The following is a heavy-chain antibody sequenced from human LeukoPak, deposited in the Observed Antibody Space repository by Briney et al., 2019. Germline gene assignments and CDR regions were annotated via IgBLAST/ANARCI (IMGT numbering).Heavy chain of an antibody. CDR2: IYYSGTT. D-gene: IGHD1-1*01. V-gene: IGHV4-39*07. Sequence: SETLSLTCTFSGGSISSNSYFSGWIRQPPGKGLEWIGSIYYSGTTYYNPSLKSRVTISVDTSKNQFSLKLSSVTAADTAVYYCARDSGKDWYFDLWGRGTLVTVSS. CDR3: ARDSGKDWYFDL. J-gene: IGHJ2*01. CDR1: GGSISSNSYF.